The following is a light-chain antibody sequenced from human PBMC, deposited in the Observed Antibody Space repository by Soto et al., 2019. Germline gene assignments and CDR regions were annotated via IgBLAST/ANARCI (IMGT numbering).Light chain of an antibody. CDR2: GAS. Sequence: EIVMTQSPATLSVSPGERATLSCRASQSVSSNLAWYQQKPGQAPRLLIYGASTRATGIPARFSGSGSGTEFTLNISSLQSEDFAVYYCQQYNKWPLTFGPGTKVDIK. CDR1: QSVSSN. J-gene: IGKJ3*01. V-gene: IGKV3D-15*01. CDR3: QQYNKWPLT.